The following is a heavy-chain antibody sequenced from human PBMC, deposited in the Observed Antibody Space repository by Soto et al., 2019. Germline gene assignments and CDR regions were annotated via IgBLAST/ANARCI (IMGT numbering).Heavy chain of an antibody. CDR3: ASVDILTGYGDY. J-gene: IGHJ4*02. V-gene: IGHV1-18*01. CDR1: GYSFTSYG. Sequence: ASVKVSCKGSGYSFTSYGISWVRQAPGQGLEWMGWISAYKGNTNYAQKLQGRVTMTTDTSTSTAYMELRSLRSDDTAVYYCASVDILTGYGDYWGQGTLVTVSS. CDR2: ISAYKGNT. D-gene: IGHD3-9*01.